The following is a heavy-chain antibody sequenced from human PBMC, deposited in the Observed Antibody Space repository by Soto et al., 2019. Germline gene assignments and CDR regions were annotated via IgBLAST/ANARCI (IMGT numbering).Heavy chain of an antibody. V-gene: IGHV3-9*01. Sequence: ESGGGLVQPGRSLRLSCAASGFTFDDYAMHWVRQAPGKGLEWVSGISWNSGSIGYADSVKGRFTISRDNAKNSLYLQMNSLRAEDTALYYCAKDGGRGKQWPYYFDYWGQGTLVTVSS. CDR2: ISWNSGSI. CDR1: GFTFDDYA. D-gene: IGHD6-19*01. J-gene: IGHJ4*02. CDR3: AKDGGRGKQWPYYFDY.